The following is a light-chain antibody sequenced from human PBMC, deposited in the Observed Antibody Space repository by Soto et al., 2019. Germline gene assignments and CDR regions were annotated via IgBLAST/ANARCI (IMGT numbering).Light chain of an antibody. CDR1: SSTIGPGYD. Sequence: QSVLTQPPSVSGAPGQRVIISCTGSSSTIGPGYDVHWYQQLPGPALKLLISGDSHRPSGVPDRFSGSKSGTSASLAITGLQAEDEADDYCQSYDRSLSASVVFGGGTKLTVL. CDR2: GDS. J-gene: IGLJ2*01. CDR3: QSYDRSLSASVV. V-gene: IGLV1-40*01.